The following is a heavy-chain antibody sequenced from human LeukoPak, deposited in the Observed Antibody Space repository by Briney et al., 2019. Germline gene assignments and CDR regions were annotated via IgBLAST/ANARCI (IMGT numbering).Heavy chain of an antibody. Sequence: SETLSLTCTVSGGSITSYYWTWIRQPPGKGLEWVGYIYASGSTNYNPSLKSRVTISVDTSKNQFSLKLSSVAAADTAMYYCARHSSVVRGWFDTWGQGTLVTISS. CDR3: ARHSSVVRGWFDT. J-gene: IGHJ5*02. CDR2: IYASGST. D-gene: IGHD2-15*01. CDR1: GGSITSYY. V-gene: IGHV4-4*09.